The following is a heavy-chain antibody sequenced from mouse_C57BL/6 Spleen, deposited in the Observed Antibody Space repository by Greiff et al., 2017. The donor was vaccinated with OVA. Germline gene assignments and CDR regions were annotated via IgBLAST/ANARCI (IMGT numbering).Heavy chain of an antibody. CDR2: IWSGGST. V-gene: IGHV2-2*01. J-gene: IGHJ4*01. CDR1: GFSLTSYG. D-gene: IGHD2-2*01. CDR3: ARYGYDGSPYAMDY. Sequence: VQLQQSGPGLVQPSQSLSITCTVSGFSLTSYGVHWVRQSPGKGLEWLGVIWSGGSTDYNAAFISRLSISKDNSKSQVFFKMNSLQADDTAIYYCARYGYDGSPYAMDYWGQGTSVTVSS.